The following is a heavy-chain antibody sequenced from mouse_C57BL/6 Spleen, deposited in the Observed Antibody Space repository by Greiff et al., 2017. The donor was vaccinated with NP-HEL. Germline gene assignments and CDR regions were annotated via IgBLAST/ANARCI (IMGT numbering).Heavy chain of an antibody. CDR3: ATSYYGSSYVPYYYAMDY. CDR2: INPNNGGT. Sequence: EVQLQQSGPELVKPGASVKMSCKASGYTFTDYNMHWVKQSHGKSLEWIGYINPNNGGTSYNQKFKGKATLTVNKSSSTAYMELRSLTSEDSAVYYCATSYYGSSYVPYYYAMDYWGQGTSVTVSS. J-gene: IGHJ4*01. D-gene: IGHD1-1*01. V-gene: IGHV1-22*01. CDR1: GYTFTDYN.